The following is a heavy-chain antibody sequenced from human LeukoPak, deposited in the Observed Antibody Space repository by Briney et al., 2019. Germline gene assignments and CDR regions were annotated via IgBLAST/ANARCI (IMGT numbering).Heavy chain of an antibody. CDR2: IDVGSGYT. V-gene: IGHV1-58*01. J-gene: IGHJ4*02. CDR3: AVARGLTDPLDF. CDR1: RFTFSSPT. Sequence: ASVKVSCKASRFTFSSPTVQWVRQARGQRLEWIGCIDVGSGYTNYAQKFQERVTFTGDMSTGTVYMELSSLRSEDTAVYYCAVARGLTDPLDFWGQGTLVTVSS. D-gene: IGHD3-10*01.